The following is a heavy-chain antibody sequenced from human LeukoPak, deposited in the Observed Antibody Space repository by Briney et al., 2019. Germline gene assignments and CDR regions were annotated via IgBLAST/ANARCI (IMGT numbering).Heavy chain of an antibody. CDR2: IYYSGST. CDR1: GDSIISRSYY. CDR3: ATYGTGTRIDDY. D-gene: IGHD3-10*01. V-gene: IGHV4-39*07. Sequence: SETLSLTCTVSGDSIISRSYYWGWIRQPPGKGLEWIGSIYYSGSTYYNPSLESRVTISVDTSKNQFSLKLSSVTAADTAVYYCATYGTGTRIDDYWGQGTQVTVSS. J-gene: IGHJ4*02.